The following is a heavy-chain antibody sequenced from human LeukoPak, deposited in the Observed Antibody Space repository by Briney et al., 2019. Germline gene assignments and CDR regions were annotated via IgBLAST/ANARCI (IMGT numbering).Heavy chain of an antibody. CDR2: ISYDGNTK. CDR1: GFTFSSYG. J-gene: IGHJ4*02. Sequence: HPGGSLRLSCEASGFTFSSYGMHWVRQAPGKGLEWVAVISYDGNTKHYADSVKGRFTISRDNSKNTLYLEMNSLRAEDTAVYYCASWPGGWYGEDSWGQGTLVTVSS. V-gene: IGHV3-30*03. D-gene: IGHD6-19*01. CDR3: ASWPGGWYGEDS.